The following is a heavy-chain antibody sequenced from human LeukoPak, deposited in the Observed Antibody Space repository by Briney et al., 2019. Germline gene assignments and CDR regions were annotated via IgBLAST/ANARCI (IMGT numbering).Heavy chain of an antibody. J-gene: IGHJ6*03. CDR3: ARGQVVPAAFSFYYYYYMDV. CDR1: GGSISSGDYY. V-gene: IGHV4-30-4*01. CDR2: IYYSGST. Sequence: SETLSLTCTVSGGSISSGDYYWSWIRQPPGKGLEWIGYIYYSGSTYYNPSLKSRVTISVDTSNNQFSLKLSSVTAADTAMYYCARGQVVPAAFSFYYYYYMDVWGKGTTVTVSS. D-gene: IGHD2-2*01.